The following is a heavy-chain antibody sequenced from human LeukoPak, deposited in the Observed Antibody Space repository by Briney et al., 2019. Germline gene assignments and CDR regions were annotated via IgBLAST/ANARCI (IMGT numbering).Heavy chain of an antibody. CDR3: ARDSGVDRIAVAVMNQYNWFDP. V-gene: IGHV4-59*01. CDR2: VSYSGST. D-gene: IGHD6-19*01. J-gene: IGHJ5*02. Sequence: SETLSLTCTVSGDSINNYYWSWIRQPPGKGLEWIGYVSYSGSTSYNPSLKSRVTISVDTSKNQFSLKLSSVTAADTAVYYCARDSGVDRIAVAVMNQYNWFDPWGQGTLVTVSS. CDR1: GDSINNYY.